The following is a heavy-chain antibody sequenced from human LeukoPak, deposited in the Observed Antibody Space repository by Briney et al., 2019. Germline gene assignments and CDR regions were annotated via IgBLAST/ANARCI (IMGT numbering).Heavy chain of an antibody. CDR3: ARDLDSSEPDY. Sequence: GRSLRLSCAASGFTFSSYGMHWVRQAPGKGLEWVAVIWYDGSNKYYADSVKGRFTISRDNSKNTLYLQMNSLRAGDTAVYYCARDLDSSEPDYWGQGTLVTVSS. V-gene: IGHV3-33*01. CDR1: GFTFSSYG. D-gene: IGHD3-22*01. CDR2: IWYDGSNK. J-gene: IGHJ4*02.